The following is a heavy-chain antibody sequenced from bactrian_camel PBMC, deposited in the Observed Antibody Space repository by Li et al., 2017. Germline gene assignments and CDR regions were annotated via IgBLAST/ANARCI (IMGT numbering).Heavy chain of an antibody. CDR2: IGRGGSPT. V-gene: IGHV3S31*01. CDR1: GFTFNIYG. D-gene: IGHD2*01. J-gene: IGHJ4*01. Sequence: VQLVESGGGLVQPGGALRLSCAASGFTFNIYGMGWVRQAPGKGPEWVSTIGRGGSPTYYADSVKGRFTISKDNADNTLYLQMNSLQPEDTAIYYCAADGGRWKHPSGSCLVAHEYDYWGQGTQVTVS. CDR3: AADGGRWKHPSGSCLVAHEYDY.